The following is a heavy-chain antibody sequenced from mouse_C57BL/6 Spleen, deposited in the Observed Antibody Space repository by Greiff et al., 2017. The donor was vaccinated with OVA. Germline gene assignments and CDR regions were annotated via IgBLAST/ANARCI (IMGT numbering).Heavy chain of an antibody. CDR3: ARDWGRYFDV. CDR1: GYTFTSYW. J-gene: IGHJ1*03. V-gene: IGHV1-50*01. Sequence: SCKASGYTFTSYWMQWAKQRPGQGLEWIGEIDPSDSHTNYNQKFKGKATLTVDTSSSIAYMQLSSLTSEDSAVYYCARDWGRYFDVWGTGTTRTVSS. CDR2: IDPSDSHT. D-gene: IGHD4-1*01.